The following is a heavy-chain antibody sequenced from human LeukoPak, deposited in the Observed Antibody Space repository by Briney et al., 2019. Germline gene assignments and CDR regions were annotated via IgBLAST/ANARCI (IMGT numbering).Heavy chain of an antibody. V-gene: IGHV4-39*01. CDR3: ARHKIIGAAAGLGV. CDR2: IYYSGST. Sequence: SETLSLTCTVSGGSISSSSYYWGWIRHPPGKGLEWIGSIYYSGSTYYNPSLKSRVTISVDTSKNQFSLKLSSVTAADTAVYYCARHKIIGAAAGLGVWGQGTMVTVSS. D-gene: IGHD6-13*01. J-gene: IGHJ3*01. CDR1: GGSISSSSYY.